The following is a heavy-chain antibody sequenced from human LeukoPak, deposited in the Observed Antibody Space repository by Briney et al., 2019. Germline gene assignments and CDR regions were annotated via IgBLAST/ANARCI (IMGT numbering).Heavy chain of an antibody. Sequence: SETLSLTCAVSGGSISSGGYSWSWIRQPPGKGLEWIGYIYHSGSTYYNPSLKSRVTISVDRSKNQFSLRLSSVTAADTAVYYCARGPGYPPYYFDYWGQGTLVTVSS. V-gene: IGHV4-30-2*01. CDR1: GGSISSGGYS. J-gene: IGHJ4*02. D-gene: IGHD6-13*01. CDR3: ARGPGYPPYYFDY. CDR2: IYHSGST.